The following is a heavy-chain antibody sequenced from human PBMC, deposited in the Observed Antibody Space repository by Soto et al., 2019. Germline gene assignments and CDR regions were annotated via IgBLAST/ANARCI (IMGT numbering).Heavy chain of an antibody. CDR2: IWSDGGNK. J-gene: IGHJ4*02. CDR3: AKAHGIPMIVVVTSDPAYFDS. D-gene: IGHD3-22*01. V-gene: IGHV3-30*02. CDR1: GFTFSNFG. Sequence: GGSLRLSCAASGFTFSNFGMHWVRQAPGKGLEWVAVIWSDGGNKFHADSVKGRFTISRDSSEKTLYLQMNSLRAEDTALYYCAKAHGIPMIVVVTSDPAYFDSGAQGTLAPVSS.